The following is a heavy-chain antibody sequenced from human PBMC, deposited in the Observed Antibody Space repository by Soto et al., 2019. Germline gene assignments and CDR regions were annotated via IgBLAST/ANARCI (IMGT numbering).Heavy chain of an antibody. CDR3: AKRDKWSYGTHTSSGH. CDR1: GSTISRKI. J-gene: IGHJ4*01. Sequence: LPSGSAGSTISRKIMSGVRRDRVKGLEWVSAISGSGGSTYYADSVKGRFTISRDNSKNTLYLQMNSLRAEDTAVYYCAKRDKWSYGTHTSSGHWGHGTLGT. CDR2: ISGSGGST. D-gene: IGHD5-18*01. V-gene: IGHV3-23*01.